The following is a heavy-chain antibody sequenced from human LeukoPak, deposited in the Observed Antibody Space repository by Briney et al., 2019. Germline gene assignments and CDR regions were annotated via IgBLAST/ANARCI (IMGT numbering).Heavy chain of an antibody. CDR3: ATDFYDST. Sequence: GGSLRLSCATSGFTFSNAWMNWVRQAPGKGLEWVGRIRSNSDGGTIDYAAPVKGRFTLSRDDSKTTLYLQMNSLQTEDTAVYYCATDFYDSTWGQGTLVSVSS. D-gene: IGHD3-22*01. CDR2: IRSNSDGGTI. J-gene: IGHJ5*02. CDR1: GFTFSNAW. V-gene: IGHV3-15*07.